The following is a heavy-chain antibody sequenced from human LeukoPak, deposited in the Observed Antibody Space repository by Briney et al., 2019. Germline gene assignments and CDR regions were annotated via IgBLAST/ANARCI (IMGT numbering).Heavy chain of an antibody. Sequence: PGESLKISCKGSGYSFTNYWIGWVRQMPGKGLEWMGVIYPCDSDTRYSPSFQGQVTISVAKSISTAYLHWSSLKASDTAMYYCARPLDAVAGTSSDYWGQGTLLTVSS. D-gene: IGHD6-19*01. V-gene: IGHV5-51*03. CDR2: IYPCDSDT. J-gene: IGHJ4*02. CDR1: GYSFTNYW. CDR3: ARPLDAVAGTSSDY.